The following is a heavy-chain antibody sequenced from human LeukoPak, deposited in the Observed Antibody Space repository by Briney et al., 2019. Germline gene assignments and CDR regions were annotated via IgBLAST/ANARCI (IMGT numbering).Heavy chain of an antibody. CDR1: GFTFSSYG. J-gene: IGHJ5*02. Sequence: GGSLRLSCAASGFTFSSYGMHWVRQAPGKGLEWVAVIWYDGSNKYYADSVKGRFTISRDNSKNTLYLQMNSLRAEDTAVYYCARDDTGTDPWFDPWGQGTLVTVSS. CDR2: IWYDGSNK. V-gene: IGHV3-33*01. CDR3: ARDDTGTDPWFDP. D-gene: IGHD1-7*01.